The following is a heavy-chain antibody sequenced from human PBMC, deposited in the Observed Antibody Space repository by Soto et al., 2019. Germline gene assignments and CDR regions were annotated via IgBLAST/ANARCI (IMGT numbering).Heavy chain of an antibody. V-gene: IGHV4-61*01. CDR3: ARIVVGVTVDL. CDR1: DASVGSDSYF. Sequence: SASLALTCTVYDASVGSDSYFWTWIRQPPGKGLEWIAYISHTWDTNYNPALNSRVTISIDTSRNQFSLTVPSVTAAETAVYFCARIVVGVTVDLWGQGSLVTVSS. CDR2: ISHTWDT. J-gene: IGHJ4*02. D-gene: IGHD1-26*01.